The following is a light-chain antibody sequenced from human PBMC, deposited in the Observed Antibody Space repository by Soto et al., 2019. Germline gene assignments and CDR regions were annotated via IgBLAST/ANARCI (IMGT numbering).Light chain of an antibody. V-gene: IGKV3-11*01. CDR1: QSVSSY. Sequence: EIVLTQSPATLSLSPGERATLSCRASQSVSSYLAWYQQKPGQAPRLLIYDASNRATGIPARFSGSGSGTDFTLTISSLEPEDFAVYYCQQRSNWRPGGTVGQGTKLESK. CDR3: QQRSNWRPGGT. CDR2: DAS. J-gene: IGKJ2*02.